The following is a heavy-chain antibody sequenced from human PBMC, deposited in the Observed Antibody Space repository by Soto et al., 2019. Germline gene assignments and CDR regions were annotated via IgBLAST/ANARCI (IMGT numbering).Heavy chain of an antibody. V-gene: IGHV4-30-4*01. D-gene: IGHD3-3*01. CDR1: GGSVSRGDNC. Sequence: QVQLQESGPGLVKPSQTLSLSCTVFGGSVSRGDNCWSWIRQPPGKGLEWIGCIYYSGSTHYNPSLKSRLIISVDTSKTQFSLRLSSVAAADTAVYFCARVNTVFGVIKDWGQGTLVTVSS. J-gene: IGHJ4*02. CDR3: ARVNTVFGVIKD. CDR2: IYYSGST.